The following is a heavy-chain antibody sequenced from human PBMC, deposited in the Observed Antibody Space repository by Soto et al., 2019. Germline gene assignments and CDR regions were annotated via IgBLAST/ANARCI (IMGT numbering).Heavy chain of an antibody. CDR3: ARSRSYSATWYDY. D-gene: IGHD6-13*01. V-gene: IGHV1-18*01. CDR2: ISAYNGNT. J-gene: IGHJ4*02. Sequence: GASVKVSCKASGYTFTSYGISWVRQAPGQGLEWMGWISAYNGNTTYAQKLQGRVTMTTDTSTSTPHMELRGLRSEDTAVYYCARSRSYSATWYDYWGQGTLVPVSS. CDR1: GYTFTSYG.